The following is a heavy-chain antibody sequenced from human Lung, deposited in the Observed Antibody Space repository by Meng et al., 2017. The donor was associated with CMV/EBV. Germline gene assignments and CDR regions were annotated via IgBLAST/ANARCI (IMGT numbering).Heavy chain of an antibody. D-gene: IGHD2-21*02. CDR1: GGSILSSNL. V-gene: IGHV4-4*02. CDR2: IYHSGST. Sequence: QVQLQESGPGLVKPSGALSLTCPVSGGSILSSNLWTWVRQVPGKGLEWIGEIYHSGSTNYNPSLKSRVTISVDKFKNQFSLKLGSVTAADTAVYYCARIERRRILKYCGSDCSTTDYWGQGTLVTVSS. CDR3: ARIERRRILKYCGSDCSTTDY. J-gene: IGHJ4*02.